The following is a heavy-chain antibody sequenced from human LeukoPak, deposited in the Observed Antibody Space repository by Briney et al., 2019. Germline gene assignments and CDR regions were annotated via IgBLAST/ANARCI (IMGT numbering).Heavy chain of an antibody. V-gene: IGHV3-33*01. D-gene: IGHD1-26*01. CDR2: IWYDGSNK. CDR3: AGVIVGATQFDY. Sequence: GGSLRLSCAASGFTFSSYGMHWVRQAPGKGLEWVAVIWYDGSNKYYADSVKGRFTISRDNAKNSLYLQMNSLRAEDTAVYYCAGVIVGATQFDYWGQGTLVTVSS. J-gene: IGHJ4*02. CDR1: GFTFSSYG.